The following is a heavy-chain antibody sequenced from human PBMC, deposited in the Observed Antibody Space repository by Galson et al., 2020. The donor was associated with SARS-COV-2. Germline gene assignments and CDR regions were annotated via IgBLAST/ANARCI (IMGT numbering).Heavy chain of an antibody. D-gene: IGHD2-2*01. Sequence: GGSLRLSCTASGFTFSSYAMNWVRQAPGKGLEWVSTIMGVVERNVYADSVKGRFSISRDNSQNTLFLQRTSLRAEDTAVYYCAKDRHIVLVPATIRVVMDVWGQGTTVTVSS. V-gene: IGHV3-23*01. J-gene: IGHJ6*02. CDR2: IMGVVERN. CDR1: GFTFSSYA. CDR3: AKDRHIVLVPATIRVVMDV.